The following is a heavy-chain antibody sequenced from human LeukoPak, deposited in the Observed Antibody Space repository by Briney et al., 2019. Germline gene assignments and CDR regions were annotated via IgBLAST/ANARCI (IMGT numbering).Heavy chain of an antibody. CDR2: IYYSGST. Sequence: SETLSLTCTVSGGSISSYYWSWIRQHPGKGLAWMGYIYYSGSTYYNPSLKSRVTISVDTSKNQFSLKLSSVTAADTAVYYCASGVRAGTVYWGQGTLVTVSS. CDR1: GGSISSYY. D-gene: IGHD6-19*01. CDR3: ASGVRAGTVY. J-gene: IGHJ4*02. V-gene: IGHV4-59*06.